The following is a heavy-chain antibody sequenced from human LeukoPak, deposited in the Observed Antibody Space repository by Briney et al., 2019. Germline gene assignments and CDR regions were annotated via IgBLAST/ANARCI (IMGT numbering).Heavy chain of an antibody. J-gene: IGHJ4*02. CDR1: GFTFSSYG. CDR2: ISYDGSNK. CDR3: AKDQQYYYDSSGYYYLPDY. D-gene: IGHD3-22*01. V-gene: IGHV3-30*18. Sequence: GGSLRLSCAASGFTFSSYGMHWVRQAPGKGLEWVAVISYDGSNKYYADSVKGRFTISRDNSKNTLYLQMNSLRAEDTAVYYCAKDQQYYYDSSGYYYLPDYWGQGTLVTVSS.